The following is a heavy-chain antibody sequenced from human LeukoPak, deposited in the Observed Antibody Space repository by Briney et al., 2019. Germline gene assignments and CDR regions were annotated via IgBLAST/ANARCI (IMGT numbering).Heavy chain of an antibody. CDR3: ARDNTAMVGLDY. CDR2: IYSGGDT. CDR1: GFTVSSNY. V-gene: IGHV3-66*01. D-gene: IGHD5-18*01. Sequence: GGSLRLSCAASGFTVSSNYMTWVRPAPGKGLEWVSVIYSGGDTYYADSVKGRFTISRDNSKNTLHPQMNSLRAEDTAVYYCARDNTAMVGLDYWGQGTLVTVSS. J-gene: IGHJ4*02.